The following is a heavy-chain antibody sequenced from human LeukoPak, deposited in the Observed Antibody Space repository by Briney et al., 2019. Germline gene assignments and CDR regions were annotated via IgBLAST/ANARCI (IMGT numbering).Heavy chain of an antibody. V-gene: IGHV3-23*01. Sequence: GGSLRLSCAASGFTFSSYAMSWVRQAPGKGLEWVSAISGSGGSTYCADSVKGRFTISRDNSKNTLYLQMNSLRAEDTAVYYCAKDLELRFLEWLRPFDYWGQRTLVTVSS. CDR1: GFTFSSYA. D-gene: IGHD3-3*01. CDR3: AKDLELRFLEWLRPFDY. CDR2: ISGSGGST. J-gene: IGHJ4*02.